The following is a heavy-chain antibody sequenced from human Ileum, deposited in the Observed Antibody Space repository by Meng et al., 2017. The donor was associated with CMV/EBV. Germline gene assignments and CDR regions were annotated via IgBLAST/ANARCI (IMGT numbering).Heavy chain of an antibody. CDR3: ARGRIPFLRGVIMGGTFFDY. J-gene: IGHJ4*02. V-gene: IGHV4-39*07. CDR1: SGSPC. Sequence: SGSPCCAWIRQAPGKGLEWNGSVYYNGSTYYKPSLKSRVTVSVDTSKSQFSLKLISVTAADTASYYCARGRIPFLRGVIMGGTFFDYWGQGTLVTVSS. D-gene: IGHD3-10*01. CDR2: VYYNGST.